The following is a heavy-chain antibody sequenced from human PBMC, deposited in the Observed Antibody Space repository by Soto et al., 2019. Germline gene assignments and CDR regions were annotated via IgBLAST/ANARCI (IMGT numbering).Heavy chain of an antibody. CDR3: APESGGDGGGSYGGCFDY. J-gene: IGHJ4*02. D-gene: IGHD1-26*01. V-gene: IGHV1-2*02. CDR2: INPNSGGT. CDR1: GYTFTGYY. Sequence: QVQLVQSGAEVKKPGASVKVSCKASGYTFTGYYMHWVRQAPGQGLEWMGWINPNSGGTNYAQKFQGRVTLTRVPSISTAYMGLSRLRSDDTAVYYCAPESGGDGGGSYGGCFDYWGQGTLVTVSS.